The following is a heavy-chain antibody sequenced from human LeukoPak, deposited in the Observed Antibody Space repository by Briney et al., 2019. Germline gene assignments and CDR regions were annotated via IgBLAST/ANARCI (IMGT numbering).Heavy chain of an antibody. CDR2: IRSSGSTI. J-gene: IGHJ3*01. V-gene: IGHV3-48*03. CDR1: GFTLSRYE. D-gene: IGHD3-10*01. CDR3: ARGDGYFYGSGATVDAFDV. Sequence: GGSLRLSCAASGFTLSRYEMKCVRQAPGEGLEWGSYIRSSGSTIYYADSVKGRFTIPRDNAKNSLYLQMNSLRAEDTAVYYCARGDGYFYGSGATVDAFDVWGQGRMVTVSS.